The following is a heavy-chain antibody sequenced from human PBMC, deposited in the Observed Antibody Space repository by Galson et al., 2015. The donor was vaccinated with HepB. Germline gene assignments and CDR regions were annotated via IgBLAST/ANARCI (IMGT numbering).Heavy chain of an antibody. CDR3: ARWALYCSGGSCYLDY. CDR2: ISYDGSNK. CDR1: GFTFSSYA. V-gene: IGHV3-30*04. Sequence: SLRLSCAASGFTFSSYAMHWVRQAPGKGLEWVAVISYDGSNKYYADSVKGRFTISRDNSKNTLYLQMNSLRAEDTAVYYGARWALYCSGGSCYLDYWGQGTLVTVSS. J-gene: IGHJ4*02. D-gene: IGHD2-15*01.